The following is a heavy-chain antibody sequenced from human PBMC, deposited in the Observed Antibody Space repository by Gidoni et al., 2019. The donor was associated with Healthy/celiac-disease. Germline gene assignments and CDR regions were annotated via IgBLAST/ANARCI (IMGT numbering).Heavy chain of an antibody. CDR3: ARDSSGWYSNWFDP. CDR1: GYTFTGYY. Sequence: QVQLVQSGAEGKKPGASVKVSCKDSGYTFTGYYMHWVRQAPGQGLEWMGWINPNSGGTNYAQKFQGRVTMTRDTSISTAYMELSRLRSDDTAVYYCARDSSGWYSNWFDPWGQGTLVTVSS. CDR2: INPNSGGT. V-gene: IGHV1-2*02. J-gene: IGHJ5*02. D-gene: IGHD6-19*01.